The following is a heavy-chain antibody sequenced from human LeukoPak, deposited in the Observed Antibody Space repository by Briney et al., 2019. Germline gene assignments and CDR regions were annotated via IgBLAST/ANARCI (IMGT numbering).Heavy chain of an antibody. CDR2: IKQDGSEK. V-gene: IGHV3-7*03. CDR1: GFIFSSYW. D-gene: IGHD1-14*01. Sequence: GGSLRLSCAASGFIFSSYWMNWVRQAPGKGLEWVANIKQDGSEKYYVDSVKGRFTVSRDNAKNSLYLQMNSLRAEDTAVYYCARDTGYGMDVWGKGTTVTVSS. CDR3: ARDTGYGMDV. J-gene: IGHJ6*04.